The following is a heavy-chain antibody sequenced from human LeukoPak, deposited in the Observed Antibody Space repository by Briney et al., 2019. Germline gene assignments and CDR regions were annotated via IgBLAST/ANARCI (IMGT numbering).Heavy chain of an antibody. CDR2: IYHSGST. D-gene: IGHD3-10*01. J-gene: IGHJ4*02. V-gene: IGHV4-30-2*01. CDR1: GGSISSGGYS. Sequence: SQTLSLTCAVSGGSISSGGYSWSWIRQPPGKGLEWIGYIYHSGSTYYNPSLKSRVTISVDRSKNQFSPKLSSVTAADTAVYYCASLEYYYGSGSYYNGAFDYWGQGTLVTVSS. CDR3: ASLEYYYGSGSYYNGAFDY.